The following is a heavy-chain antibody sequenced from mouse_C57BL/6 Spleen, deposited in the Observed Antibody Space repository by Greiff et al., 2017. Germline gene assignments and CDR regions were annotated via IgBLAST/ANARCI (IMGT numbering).Heavy chain of an antibody. Sequence: EVMLVESGAELVRPGASVKLSCTASGFNIKDYYMHWVKQRPEQGLGWIGRIDPEDGDTEYDPKFQGKATMTADTSSNTAYLQLSSLTSEDTAVYYCTTGDYYGSSTSFDCWGQGTTLTVSS. CDR3: TTGDYYGSSTSFDC. D-gene: IGHD1-1*01. V-gene: IGHV14-1*01. J-gene: IGHJ2*01. CDR1: GFNIKDYY. CDR2: IDPEDGDT.